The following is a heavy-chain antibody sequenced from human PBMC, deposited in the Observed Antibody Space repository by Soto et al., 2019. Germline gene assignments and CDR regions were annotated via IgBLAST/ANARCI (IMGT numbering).Heavy chain of an antibody. J-gene: IGHJ4*02. V-gene: IGHV2-5*02. Sequence: QITLKESGPTLVKPTETLTLTCTFSGFSLKTGGAGVGWIRQPPGKALEWLVVIYWDDDKRSSPSLKNRLTITKDTSKNQVVLTITDIDPADTATYYCAHGHPSGPVDGDYTKTECFDYWGQGTLVAVAS. CDR3: AHGHPSGPVDGDYTKTECFDY. D-gene: IGHD4-17*01. CDR2: IYWDDDK. CDR1: GFSLKTGGAG.